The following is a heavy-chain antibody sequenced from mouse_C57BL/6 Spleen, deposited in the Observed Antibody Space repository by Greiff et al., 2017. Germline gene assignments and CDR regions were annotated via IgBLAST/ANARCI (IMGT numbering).Heavy chain of an antibody. Sequence: EVQLQQSGPELVKPGASVKMSCKASGYTFTDYNMHWVKQSHGTSLEWIGYINPNNGGTSYNQKFKGKATLTVNKSSRTAYMELSSLTSEDSAVYDCARLWDRGYFGYRGQGTTLTVSS. J-gene: IGHJ2*01. D-gene: IGHD4-1*01. V-gene: IGHV1-22*01. CDR3: ARLWDRGYFGY. CDR2: INPNNGGT. CDR1: GYTFTDYN.